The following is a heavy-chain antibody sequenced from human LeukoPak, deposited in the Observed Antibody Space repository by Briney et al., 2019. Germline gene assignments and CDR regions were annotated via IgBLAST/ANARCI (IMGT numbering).Heavy chain of an antibody. CDR2: IWYDGQTK. Sequence: GGSLRLSCEASGFIFSNYGMHWVRQAPGKGLEWLALIWYDGQTKFYADSMKGRFTISRDNSGNTLFLHMTSLRVEDTAVYYCAREWGRIAVAGGPGYWGQGALVTVSS. CDR1: GFIFSNYG. CDR3: AREWGRIAVAGGPGY. J-gene: IGHJ4*02. D-gene: IGHD6-19*01. V-gene: IGHV3-33*01.